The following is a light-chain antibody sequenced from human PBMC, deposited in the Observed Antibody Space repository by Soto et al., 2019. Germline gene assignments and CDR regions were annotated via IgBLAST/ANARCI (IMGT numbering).Light chain of an antibody. V-gene: IGKV3-15*01. CDR3: QQYSNWPPYT. CDR2: GAS. J-gene: IGKJ2*01. CDR1: QTISSS. Sequence: DTVMTQSSVTLSVSPGDTVTLSCRAGQTISSSLAWYQQTPGQAPRLLIYGASSRATGVPARFSGSESGTEFTLTISSLQSEDFAVYYCQQYSNWPPYTFGQGTKVDIK.